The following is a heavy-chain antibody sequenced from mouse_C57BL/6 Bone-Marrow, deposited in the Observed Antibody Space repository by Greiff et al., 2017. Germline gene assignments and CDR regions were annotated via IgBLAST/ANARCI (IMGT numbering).Heavy chain of an antibody. J-gene: IGHJ1*03. D-gene: IGHD2-5*01. V-gene: IGHV14-3*01. CDR3: ARNYYSNLSRWYFDV. CDR1: GFNIKNTY. CDR2: IDPANGNT. Sequence: VQLKESVAELVRPGASVKLSCTASGFNIKNTYMHWVKQRPEQGLEWIGRIDPANGNTKYAPKFQGKATITADTSSNTAYLQLSSLTSEDTAIYYCARNYYSNLSRWYFDVWGTGTTVTVSS.